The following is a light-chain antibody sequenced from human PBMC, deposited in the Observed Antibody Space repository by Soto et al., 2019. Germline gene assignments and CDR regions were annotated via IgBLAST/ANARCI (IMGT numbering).Light chain of an antibody. CDR1: QGVSSY. V-gene: IGKV3-20*01. Sequence: EIVLTQSPATLSLSPGERATLSCRASQGVSSYLAWYQQKPGQAPRLLIYGASNRATGIPARFSGSGSGTDFTLTISLLEPEDVAEYYCQHYSSSRTFGQRTKVDIK. J-gene: IGKJ1*01. CDR3: QHYSSSRT. CDR2: GAS.